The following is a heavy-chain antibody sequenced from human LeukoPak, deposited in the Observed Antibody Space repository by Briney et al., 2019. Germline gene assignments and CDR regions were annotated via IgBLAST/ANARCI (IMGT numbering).Heavy chain of an antibody. CDR1: GGSISGSSYY. CDR2: IYYSGST. D-gene: IGHD3-10*01. V-gene: IGHV4-39*07. CDR3: RHYGSGSGDY. J-gene: IGHJ4*02. Sequence: SETLSLTCTVSGGSISGSSYYWGWIRQPPGKGLEWIGSIYYSGSTYYNPSLKSRVTISVDTSKNQFSLKLSSVTAADTAVYYCRHYGSGSGDYWGQGTLVTVSS.